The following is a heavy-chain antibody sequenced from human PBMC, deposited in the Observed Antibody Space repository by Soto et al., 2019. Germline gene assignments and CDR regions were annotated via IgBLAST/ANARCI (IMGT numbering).Heavy chain of an antibody. CDR1: GYXCSSQL. CDR2: VYPGDAET. CDR3: AKSEVLAI. V-gene: IGHV5-51*01. J-gene: IGHJ3*02. Sequence: EXLKISCKGSGYXCSSQLVAWVRQKPGKGREWIGIVYPGDAETRYSPSFQGQVTMYADKSIDTAYLQWSSLKASDTAIYYCAKSEVLAIWGQGTMGTVS.